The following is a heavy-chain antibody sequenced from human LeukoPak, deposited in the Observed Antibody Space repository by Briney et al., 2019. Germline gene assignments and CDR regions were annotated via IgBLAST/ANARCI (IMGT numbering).Heavy chain of an antibody. J-gene: IGHJ4*02. V-gene: IGHV3-23*01. CDR3: AKDFDYVWGSYRYDYFDY. D-gene: IGHD3-16*02. Sequence: GGSLRLSCAASGFTFSSYAMSWVRQAPGKGLEWVSAISGSGGSTYYADSVKGRLTISRDNSKNTLYLQMNSLRAEDTAVYYCAKDFDYVWGSYRYDYFDYWGQGTLVTVSS. CDR2: ISGSGGST. CDR1: GFTFSSYA.